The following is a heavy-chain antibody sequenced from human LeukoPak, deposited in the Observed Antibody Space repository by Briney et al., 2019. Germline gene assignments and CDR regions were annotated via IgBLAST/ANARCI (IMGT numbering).Heavy chain of an antibody. CDR2: IRYDGSKK. D-gene: IGHD6-19*01. J-gene: IGHJ3*02. Sequence: PGGSLRLSCAASGFIFSSYGMRWVRQAPGKGLEGVAFIRYDGSKKYYADSVKGRFTISRDNSKNTLYLQMNSLRAEDTAVYYCARNNTGVAGREPDAFDIWGQGTMVTVSS. V-gene: IGHV3-30*02. CDR3: ARNNTGVAGREPDAFDI. CDR1: GFIFSSYG.